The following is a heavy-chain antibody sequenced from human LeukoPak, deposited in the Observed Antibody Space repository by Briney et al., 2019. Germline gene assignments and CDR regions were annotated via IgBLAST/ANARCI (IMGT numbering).Heavy chain of an antibody. V-gene: IGHV3-74*01. Sequence: GGSLRLSCAASGFTFSTYWMNWVRQAPGKGLVWVSRINTDESITSYADSVKGRFTISRDNAKNTLYLQMNTLRAEDTAVYYCAKDIQQLVSIYYFDYWGQGTLVTVSS. J-gene: IGHJ4*02. CDR3: AKDIQQLVSIYYFDY. CDR1: GFTFSTYW. D-gene: IGHD6-13*01. CDR2: INTDESIT.